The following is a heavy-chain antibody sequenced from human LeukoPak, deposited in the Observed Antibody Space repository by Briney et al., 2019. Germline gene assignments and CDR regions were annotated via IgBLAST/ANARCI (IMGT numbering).Heavy chain of an antibody. CDR1: GGSISSYY. CDR3: ARDLPLWFGESSDAFDI. CDR2: IYTSGST. V-gene: IGHV4-4*07. J-gene: IGHJ3*02. D-gene: IGHD3-10*01. Sequence: SETLSLTCIVSGGSISSYYWSWIRQPAGKGLEWIGRIYTSGSTNYNPSLKSRVTMSVDTSKNQFSLKLSSVTAADTAVYYCARDLPLWFGESSDAFDIWGQGTMVTVSS.